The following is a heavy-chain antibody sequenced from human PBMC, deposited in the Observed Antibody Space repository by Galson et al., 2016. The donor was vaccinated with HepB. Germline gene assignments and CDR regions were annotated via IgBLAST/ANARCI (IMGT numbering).Heavy chain of an antibody. CDR2: IYYSGST. V-gene: IGHV4-39*01. D-gene: IGHD6-19*01. J-gene: IGHJ6*03. CDR1: GDSISSLEYY. Sequence: ETLSLTCIVSGDSISSLEYYWGWIRQPPGRGLEWIGSIYYSGSTSYNPSLESRVTISVDTSKNQFSLRLSSVTAADTAVYYCATGISVAVKYYYYYMDVWGKGTPVTVSS. CDR3: ATGISVAVKYYYYYMDV.